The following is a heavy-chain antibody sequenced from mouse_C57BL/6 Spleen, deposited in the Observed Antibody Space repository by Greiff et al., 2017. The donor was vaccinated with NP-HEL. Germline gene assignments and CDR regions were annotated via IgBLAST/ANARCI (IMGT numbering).Heavy chain of an antibody. CDR1: GYTFTSYW. J-gene: IGHJ2*01. Sequence: VQLQQPGAELVMPGASVKLSCKASGYTFTSYWMHWVKQRPGQGLEWIGEIDPSDSYTNYNQKFKGKSTLTVDKSSSTAYMQLSSLTSEDSAVYYCARRGLGSPFDYWGQGTTLTVSS. D-gene: IGHD3-3*01. CDR3: ARRGLGSPFDY. CDR2: IDPSDSYT. V-gene: IGHV1-69*01.